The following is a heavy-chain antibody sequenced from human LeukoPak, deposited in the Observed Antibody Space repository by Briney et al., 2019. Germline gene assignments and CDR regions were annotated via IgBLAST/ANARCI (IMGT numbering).Heavy chain of an antibody. CDR3: AREGNYYEVQH. Sequence: GGSLRLSCAASGFTFSSYSMNWVRQAPGKGLGWVSVIYSGGSTYYADSVKGRFTISRDNSKNTLYLQMNSLRAEDTAVYYCAREGNYYEVQHWGQGTLVPVSS. CDR2: IYSGGST. CDR1: GFTFSSYS. J-gene: IGHJ1*01. V-gene: IGHV3-53*01. D-gene: IGHD3-22*01.